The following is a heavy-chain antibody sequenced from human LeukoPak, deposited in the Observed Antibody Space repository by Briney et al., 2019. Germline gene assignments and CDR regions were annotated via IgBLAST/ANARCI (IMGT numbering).Heavy chain of an antibody. CDR1: GYTFTSYD. J-gene: IGHJ6*03. D-gene: IGHD2-2*01. V-gene: IGHV1-69*13. Sequence: SVKVSCKASGYTFTSYDINWVRQATGQGLEWMGGIIPIFGTANYAQKFRGRVTITADESTSTAYMELSSLRSEDTAVYYCAGGYCSSTSCYGPYYMDVWGKGTTVTVSS. CDR2: IIPIFGTA. CDR3: AGGYCSSTSCYGPYYMDV.